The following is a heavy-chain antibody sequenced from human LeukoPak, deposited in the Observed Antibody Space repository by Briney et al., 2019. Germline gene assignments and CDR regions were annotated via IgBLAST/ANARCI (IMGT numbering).Heavy chain of an antibody. Sequence: PGGSLTLSCPASGLTFSSYEMNWVRQAPGKGLEWVSYISSSGSTIYYADSVKGRFTISRDTAKNSLYLQMNSLRAEDTAVYYCARCYYDSSGYYYPGAFDIWGQGTMVTVSS. V-gene: IGHV3-48*03. CDR1: GLTFSSYE. J-gene: IGHJ3*02. CDR2: ISSSGSTI. D-gene: IGHD3-22*01. CDR3: ARCYYDSSGYYYPGAFDI.